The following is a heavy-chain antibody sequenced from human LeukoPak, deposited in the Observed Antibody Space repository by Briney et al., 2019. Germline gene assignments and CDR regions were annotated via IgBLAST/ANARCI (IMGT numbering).Heavy chain of an antibody. D-gene: IGHD5-18*01. Sequence: GASVKVSCKASGYTFTGYYIHWLRQAPGQGLEWMGWISGYNVNTNPAQKLQGRVTMTTDTSTSTAYMELRSPRSDDTAVYYCAREKRGYRYGGNLYYYGMDVWGQGTTVTVSS. V-gene: IGHV1-18*04. CDR2: ISGYNVNT. J-gene: IGHJ6*02. CDR3: AREKRGYRYGGNLYYYGMDV. CDR1: GYTFTGYY.